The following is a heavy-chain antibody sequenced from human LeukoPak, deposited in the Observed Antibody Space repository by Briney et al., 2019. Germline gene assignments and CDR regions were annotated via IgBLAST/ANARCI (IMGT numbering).Heavy chain of an antibody. D-gene: IGHD6-13*01. CDR2: IYHTGST. CDR3: ASLTVRRSSSWEKTNDY. CDR1: GYSISSGYY. Sequence: SETLSLTCTVSGYSISSGYYWGWIRQPSGKGLEWIGSIYHTGSTYYNLSLKSRFTISVDTSKNQFSLNLSSVTAADTAVYYCASLTVRRSSSWEKTNDYWGQGTLVTVSS. V-gene: IGHV4-38-2*02. J-gene: IGHJ4*02.